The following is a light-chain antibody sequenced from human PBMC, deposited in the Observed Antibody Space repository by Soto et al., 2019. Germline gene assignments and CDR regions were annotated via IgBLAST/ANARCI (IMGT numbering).Light chain of an antibody. CDR1: QSISSW. V-gene: IGKV1-5*03. J-gene: IGKJ1*01. CDR2: KAS. Sequence: DIQMTQSPSTLSASVGDRVTITCRASQSISSWLAWYQQKPGKAPNLLIYKASSLESGVPSRFSGSGSGTEFTLTISSLQPDDFATYYCQQYNSYSQTFGQGTNVEIK. CDR3: QQYNSYSQT.